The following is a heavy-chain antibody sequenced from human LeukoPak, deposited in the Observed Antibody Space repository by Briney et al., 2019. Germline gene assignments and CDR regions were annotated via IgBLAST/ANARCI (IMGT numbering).Heavy chain of an antibody. V-gene: IGHV4-59*01. J-gene: IGHJ3*02. CDR2: IYYSAST. CDR1: CGSIRSYY. CDR3: ARVTLCFEEFGVGDAFDI. Sequence: SETLSLTCTVSCGSIRSYYWSWIRQPPGKGLEWIRYIYYSASTNHNPHLKSRVTISVNASKDQISQELSPVTAPDPAVYYCARVTLCFEEFGVGDAFDIWGQGTMVTDSS. D-gene: IGHD3-10*01.